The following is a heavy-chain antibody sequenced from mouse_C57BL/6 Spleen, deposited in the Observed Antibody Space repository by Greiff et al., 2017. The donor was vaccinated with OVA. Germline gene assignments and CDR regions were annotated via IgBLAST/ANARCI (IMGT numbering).Heavy chain of an antibody. CDR3: ARLTYWYFDV. CDR2: IRNKANGYTT. V-gene: IGHV7-3*01. J-gene: IGHJ1*03. CDR1: GFTFTDYY. Sequence: EVKLMESGGGLVQPGGSLSLSCAASGFTFTDYYMSWVRQPPGKALEWLGFIRNKANGYTTEYSASVKGRFTISRDNSQSILYLQMNALRAEDSATYYCARLTYWYFDVWGTGTTVTVSS.